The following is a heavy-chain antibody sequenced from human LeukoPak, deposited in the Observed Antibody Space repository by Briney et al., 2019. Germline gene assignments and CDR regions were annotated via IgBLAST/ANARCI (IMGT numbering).Heavy chain of an antibody. CDR3: ARGPSGYHNT. Sequence: PGGSLRLSCAASGFTFDDYAMHWVRQAPGKGLEWVSTINWDSSRTAYADSVKGRFTISRDSAKNSLYLQMNSLRAEDTAVYYCARGPSGYHNTGGQGTLVTVSS. V-gene: IGHV3-9*01. D-gene: IGHD5-12*01. CDR1: GFTFDDYA. J-gene: IGHJ4*02. CDR2: INWDSSRT.